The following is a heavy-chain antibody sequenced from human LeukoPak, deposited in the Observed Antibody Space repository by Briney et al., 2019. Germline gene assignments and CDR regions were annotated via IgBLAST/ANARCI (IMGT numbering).Heavy chain of an antibody. V-gene: IGHV4-38-2*02. D-gene: IGHD3-22*01. Sequence: PSETLSLTCTVSGYSISSGYYWGWIRQPPGKGLEWIGSIYHSGSTYYNPSLKSRVTISVDTSKNQFSLKLSSVTAADTAVYYCARGRRGTMIRQYYPPAATQYYFDYWGQGTLVTVSS. CDR2: IYHSGST. CDR3: ARGRRGTMIRQYYPPAATQYYFDY. J-gene: IGHJ4*02. CDR1: GYSISSGYY.